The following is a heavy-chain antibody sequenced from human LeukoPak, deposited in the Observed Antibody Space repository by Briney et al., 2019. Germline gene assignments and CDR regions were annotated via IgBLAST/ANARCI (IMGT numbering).Heavy chain of an antibody. CDR2: IYYSGST. V-gene: IGHV4-39*07. J-gene: IGHJ4*02. D-gene: IGHD3-10*01. Sequence: PSETLSLTCTVSGGSISSSSYYWGWIRQPPGKGLEWIGSIYYSGSTNYNPSLKSRVTISVDTSKNQFSLKLSSVTAADTAVYYCARDTPYYYGSGSSWYYFDYWGQGTLVTVSS. CDR3: ARDTPYYYGSGSSWYYFDY. CDR1: GGSISSSSYY.